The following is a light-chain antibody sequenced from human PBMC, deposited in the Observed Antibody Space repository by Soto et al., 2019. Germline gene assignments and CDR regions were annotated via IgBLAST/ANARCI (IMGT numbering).Light chain of an antibody. CDR1: QDISSW. V-gene: IGKV1-12*01. J-gene: IGKJ1*01. Sequence: DIQMTQSPSSVSASVGDRVTITCRASQDISSWLAWYQQKPGKAPKLLIYAASNLQSGVTSRFSGSGSGTDFTLTISSLQPEDFATYYCQQANNFPPWTFGQGTKVEIK. CDR3: QQANNFPPWT. CDR2: AAS.